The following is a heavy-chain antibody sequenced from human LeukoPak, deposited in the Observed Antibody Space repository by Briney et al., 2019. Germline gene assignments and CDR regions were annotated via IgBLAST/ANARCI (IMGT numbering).Heavy chain of an antibody. CDR2: IYPGDSDT. V-gene: IGHV5-51*01. Sequence: GESLNISCKSFGYSFTDHWVAWVRQMPGKGPEWMGIIYPGDSDTRYIPSFQGQVTISADRSAATAFLHVNSLKASDTAIYYCARIFTLGGRHGFDVWGQGTTVTVSS. CDR1: GYSFTDHW. J-gene: IGHJ6*02. CDR3: ARIFTLGGRHGFDV. D-gene: IGHD3-16*01.